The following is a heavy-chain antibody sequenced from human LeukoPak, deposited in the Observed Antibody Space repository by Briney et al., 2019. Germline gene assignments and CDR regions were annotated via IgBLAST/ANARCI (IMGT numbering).Heavy chain of an antibody. CDR2: IKQDGSEK. D-gene: IGHD4-17*01. V-gene: IGHV3-7*01. CDR3: ARVATTVYTAFDI. J-gene: IGHJ3*02. Sequence: GGSLRLSCAASGFTFSSYWMSWVRQAPGKGLEWVANIKQDGSEKYYVDSVKGRFTISRDNAKNSLYLQMNSLRAEDTAVYYCARVATTVYTAFDIWGQGTMVTVSS. CDR1: GFTFSSYW.